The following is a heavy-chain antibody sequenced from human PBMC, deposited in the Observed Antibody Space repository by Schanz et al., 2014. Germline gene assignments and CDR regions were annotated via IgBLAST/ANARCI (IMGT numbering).Heavy chain of an antibody. J-gene: IGHJ5*02. D-gene: IGHD2-21*01. CDR1: GFTFSDYY. CDR2: IYHSGNT. CDR3: ARAVGGNSALEWFDP. V-gene: IGHV4-31*02. Sequence: VQLVESGGGLVQPGGSLRFSCAASGFTFSDYYMSWIRQAPGKGLEWIGYIYHSGNTYFKPSLQSRLAMSVDTAKNQFSLSLSSATAADTAVYYCARAVGGNSALEWFDPWGQGTLVTVSS.